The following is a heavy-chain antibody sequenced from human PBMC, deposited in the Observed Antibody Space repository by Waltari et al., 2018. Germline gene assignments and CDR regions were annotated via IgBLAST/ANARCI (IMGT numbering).Heavy chain of an antibody. CDR1: GFTFSSYS. D-gene: IGHD3-22*01. Sequence: EVQLVESGGGLVKPGGSLRLSCAASGFTFSSYSMNWVRQAPGKGLEWVSSISSSSSYIYYADSVKGRFTISRDNAKNSLYLQMNSLRAEDTAVYYCARDVYYDSSGYYSVRYFDLWGRGTLVTVSS. CDR2: ISSSSSYI. CDR3: ARDVYYDSSGYYSVRYFDL. V-gene: IGHV3-21*01. J-gene: IGHJ2*01.